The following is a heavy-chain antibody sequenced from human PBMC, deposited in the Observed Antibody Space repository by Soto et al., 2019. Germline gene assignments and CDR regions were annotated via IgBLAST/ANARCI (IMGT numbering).Heavy chain of an antibody. CDR2: IYHSGST. CDR3: AGWIPLQQYYYYGMDV. V-gene: IGHV4-4*02. J-gene: IGHJ6*02. Sequence: QVQLQESGPGLVKPSGTLSLTCAVSGGSISSSNWWSWVRQPPGKGLEWIGEIYHSGSTNYNPSLYGRVTISVDKSKNQFSLKLSSVTAADTAVYYCAGWIPLQQYYYYGMDVWGQGTTVTVSS. CDR1: GGSISSSNW. D-gene: IGHD5-18*01.